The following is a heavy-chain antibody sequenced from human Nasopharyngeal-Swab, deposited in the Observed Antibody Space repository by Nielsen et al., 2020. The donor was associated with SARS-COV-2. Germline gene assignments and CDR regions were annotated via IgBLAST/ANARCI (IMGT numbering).Heavy chain of an antibody. CDR3: ARGLYYYYYMDV. V-gene: IGHV4-31*03. CDR2: IYYSGST. CDR1: GGSISSGGYY. Sequence: SGTLSLSCTVSGGSISSGGYYWSWIRQHPGKGLEWIGYIYYSGSTYYNPSLKSRVTISVDTSKNQFSLKLSSVTAADTAVYYCARGLYYYYYMDVWGKGTTVTVSS. J-gene: IGHJ6*03.